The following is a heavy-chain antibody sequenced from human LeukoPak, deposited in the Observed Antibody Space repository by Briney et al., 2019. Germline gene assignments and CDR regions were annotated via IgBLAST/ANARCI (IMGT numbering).Heavy chain of an antibody. D-gene: IGHD3-16*01. CDR3: ARDGGDWFDP. V-gene: IGHV3-21*01. CDR2: ISSSSSYI. Sequence: PGRSLRLTCAASGFTFSSYSMNWVRQAPGKGLEWVSSISSSSSYIYYADSVKGRFTISRDNAKNSLYLQMNSLRAEDTAVYYCARDGGDWFDPWGQGTLVTVSS. J-gene: IGHJ5*02. CDR1: GFTFSSYS.